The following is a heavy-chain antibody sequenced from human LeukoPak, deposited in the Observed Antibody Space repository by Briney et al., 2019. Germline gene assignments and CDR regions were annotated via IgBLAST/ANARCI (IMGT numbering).Heavy chain of an antibody. CDR1: GSRFTSYW. D-gene: IGHD3-22*01. J-gene: IGHJ4*02. Sequence: GAPLKISCRGSGSRFTSYWIGWVRPMPGKGLARTGIIYPGDSCTRYSPSFQGQLIMSADKAISTAYLQWSSLKASDTAMYYCARSYYYDSSGYYPFDYWGQGTLVTVSS. CDR2: IYPGDSCT. V-gene: IGHV5-51*01. CDR3: ARSYYYDSSGYYPFDY.